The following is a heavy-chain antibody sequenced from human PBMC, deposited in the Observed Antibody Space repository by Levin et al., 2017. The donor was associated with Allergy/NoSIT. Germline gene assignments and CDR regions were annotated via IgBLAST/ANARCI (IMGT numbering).Heavy chain of an antibody. J-gene: IGHJ1*01. D-gene: IGHD3-3*01. V-gene: IGHV3-30*04. CDR3: ATQTITIPKANGAEYFHY. CDR2: ISYDGSKK. CDR1: GFTFSSYA. Sequence: RAGGSLRLSCAASGFTFSSYAMYWVRQAPGKGLEWVAIISYDGSKKYYADSVKGRFTISRDNSKNTLYLQMDSLRAEDTAVYYCATQTITIPKANGAEYFHYWGQGTPVTVSS.